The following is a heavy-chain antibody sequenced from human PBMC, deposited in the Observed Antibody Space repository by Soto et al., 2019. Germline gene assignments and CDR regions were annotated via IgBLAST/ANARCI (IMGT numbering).Heavy chain of an antibody. CDR2: INSNGGST. D-gene: IGHD5-12*01. CDR1: GFTFSSYA. Sequence: GGSLRLSCSASGFTFSSYAMYWVRQAPGKGLEYVSAINSNGGSTYYADSVKGRFTISRDNSKNTLYLQMSSLRAEGTAVYYCVKAHGYDFDYWGQGTLVTVSS. CDR3: VKAHGYDFDY. V-gene: IGHV3-64D*06. J-gene: IGHJ4*02.